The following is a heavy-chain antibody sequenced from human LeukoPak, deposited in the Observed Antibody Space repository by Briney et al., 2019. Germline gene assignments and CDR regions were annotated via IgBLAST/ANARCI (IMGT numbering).Heavy chain of an antibody. J-gene: IGHJ4*02. Sequence: ASVKVSCKASGYTFTGYYMHWVRQAPGQGLEWMGWISPNSGGTNYAQNFQGRVTMTRDTSISTAYMELSRLRSDDTAVYYCARDRGASGLFCDYWGQGTLVTVSS. D-gene: IGHD3-3*01. V-gene: IGHV1-2*02. CDR3: ARDRGASGLFCDY. CDR2: ISPNSGGT. CDR1: GYTFTGYY.